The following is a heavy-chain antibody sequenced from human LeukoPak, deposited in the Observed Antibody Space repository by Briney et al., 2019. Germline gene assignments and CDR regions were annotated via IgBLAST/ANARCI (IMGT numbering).Heavy chain of an antibody. Sequence: SETLSLTCAVYGGSIGGYYWSWIRQPPGKGLEWMGFIYYTGSTKYNPSLKSRATMSVDTSKNQFSVKLISLTAADTAVYYCARHFVSKNYFDYWGQGILVSVSS. V-gene: IGHV4-59*08. CDR2: IYYTGST. D-gene: IGHD2-21*01. CDR3: ARHFVSKNYFDY. J-gene: IGHJ4*02. CDR1: GGSIGGYY.